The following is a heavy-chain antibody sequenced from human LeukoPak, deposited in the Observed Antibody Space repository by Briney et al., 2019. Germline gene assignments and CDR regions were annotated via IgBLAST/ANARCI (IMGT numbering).Heavy chain of an antibody. Sequence: GGSLRLSCVASGFTVSTNYMSWVRQAPGKGLEWVSVIYSGGLTYYADSVKGRFTISRHDSKNTVYLQMNSLRAEDTALYYCARVAPGYTYAYGAPYYFDSWGQGILVTVSS. D-gene: IGHD5-18*01. J-gene: IGHJ4*02. CDR2: IYSGGLT. CDR1: GFTVSTNY. V-gene: IGHV3-53*04. CDR3: ARVAPGYTYAYGAPYYFDS.